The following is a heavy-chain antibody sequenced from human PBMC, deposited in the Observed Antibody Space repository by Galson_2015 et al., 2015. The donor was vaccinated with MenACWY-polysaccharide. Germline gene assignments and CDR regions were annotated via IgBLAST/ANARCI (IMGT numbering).Heavy chain of an antibody. J-gene: IGHJ3*02. D-gene: IGHD3-22*01. CDR2: IYHSGST. Sequence: SETLSLTCAVSGGSISSSNWWSWVRQPPGKGLEWIGEIYHSGSTNYNPSLKSRVTISVDKSKNQFSLKLSSVTAADTAVYYCARLGESGYYYGVDAFDIWGQGTMVTVSS. V-gene: IGHV4-4*02. CDR1: GGSISSSNW. CDR3: ARLGESGYYYGVDAFDI.